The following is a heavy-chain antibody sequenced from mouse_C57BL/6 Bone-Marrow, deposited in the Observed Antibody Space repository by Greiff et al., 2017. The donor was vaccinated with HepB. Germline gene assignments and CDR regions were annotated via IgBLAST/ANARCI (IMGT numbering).Heavy chain of an antibody. V-gene: IGHV3-6*01. CDR3: ARDGNYYFDY. J-gene: IGHJ2*01. CDR1: GYSITSGYY. D-gene: IGHD2-1*01. Sequence: EVQLQESGPGLVKPSQSLSLTCSVSGYSITSGYYWNWIRQFPGNKLEWMGYISYDGSNNYNPSLKNRNSITRDTSKNQFFLKLNSVTTEDTATYYCARDGNYYFDYWGQGTTLTVAS. CDR2: ISYDGSN.